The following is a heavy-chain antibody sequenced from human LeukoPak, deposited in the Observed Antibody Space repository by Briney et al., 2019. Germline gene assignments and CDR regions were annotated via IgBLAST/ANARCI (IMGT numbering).Heavy chain of an antibody. J-gene: IGHJ4*02. CDR3: ANHRTPDRYHWNYFDY. Sequence: GGSLRLSCAASGFTFRNSAMSWVRQAPGTGLEWVSSIGGHVHSTYYADSVIGRFTISRDDSKNTLYLQMNSLRANDTAIYYCANHRTPDRYHWNYFDYWGQGTLVADPS. V-gene: IGHV3-23*01. D-gene: IGHD1-20*01. CDR2: IGGHVHST. CDR1: GFTFRNSA.